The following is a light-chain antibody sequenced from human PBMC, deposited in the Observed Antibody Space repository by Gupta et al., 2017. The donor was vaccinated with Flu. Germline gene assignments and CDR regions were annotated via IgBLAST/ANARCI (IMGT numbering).Light chain of an antibody. CDR1: QSLLHVHGYNY. Sequence: EIVMTQSPLTLPVTPGESASISCRSSQSLLHVHGYNYLDWYLQKPGLSPQLLIYLGTNRASGVPDRFSGSGSGTDFILKISRVEAEDVGVYCCKQDLQTPWTFGQGTKVEI. CDR2: LGT. V-gene: IGKV2-28*01. J-gene: IGKJ1*01. CDR3: KQDLQTPWT.